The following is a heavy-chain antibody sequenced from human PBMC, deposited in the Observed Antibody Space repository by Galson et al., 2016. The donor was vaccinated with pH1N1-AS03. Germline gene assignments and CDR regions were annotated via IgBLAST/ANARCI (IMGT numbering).Heavy chain of an antibody. CDR1: GFTISDYY. D-gene: IGHD3-10*01. Sequence: SLRLSCATSGFTISDYYMSWIRQTPGKGLEWIAYISSAGKTTYYGDSVKGRFTISRDNARNSLYLQMNRLRADDTAVYYCARVLLKYYIDSGSNAPGYWGLGTLVTVSS. J-gene: IGHJ1*01. CDR2: ISSAGKTT. V-gene: IGHV3-11*01. CDR3: ARVLLKYYIDSGSNAPGY.